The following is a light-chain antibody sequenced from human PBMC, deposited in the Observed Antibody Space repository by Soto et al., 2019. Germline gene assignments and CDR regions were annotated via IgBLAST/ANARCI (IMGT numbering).Light chain of an antibody. Sequence: QSALTQPASVSGSPGQSIAISCTGSSSDIGNYNYVSWYQQHPGKAPQLMVYDVTNRPSGVSDRFSGSKSGNTASLTISGLQAEDEADYYCSSFTTSRTYVFGTGTKLTVL. J-gene: IGLJ1*01. CDR1: SSDIGNYNY. CDR3: SSFTTSRTYV. CDR2: DVT. V-gene: IGLV2-14*01.